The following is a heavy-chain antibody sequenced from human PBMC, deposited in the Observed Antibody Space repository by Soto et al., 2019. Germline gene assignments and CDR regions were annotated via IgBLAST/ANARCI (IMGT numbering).Heavy chain of an antibody. CDR1: GDSVSGNSAA. CDR2: TYYRSRWYN. CDR3: ARELPYYVSSDSSLDY. D-gene: IGHD3-16*01. V-gene: IGHV6-1*01. Sequence: SQTLSLTCAISGDSVSGNSAAWNWIRQSPSRGLEWLGRTYYRSRWYNDYAVSVKSRITVTPDTSKNQFSLHLNSVTPEDTAVYYCARELPYYVSSDSSLDYWGQGALVTVSS. J-gene: IGHJ4*02.